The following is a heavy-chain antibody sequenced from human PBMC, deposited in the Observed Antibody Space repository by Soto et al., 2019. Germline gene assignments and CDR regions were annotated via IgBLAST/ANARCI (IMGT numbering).Heavy chain of an antibody. CDR3: AKGVISILPQYSSSWIPRENWFDP. CDR1: GFTFSSYA. CDR2: ISGSGGST. J-gene: IGHJ5*02. Sequence: GGSLRLSCAASGFTFSSYAMSWVRQAPGKGLEWVSAISGSGGSTYYADSVKGRFTISRDNSKNTLYLQMNSLRAEDTAVYYCAKGVISILPQYSSSWIPRENWFDPWGQGTLVTVSS. V-gene: IGHV3-23*01. D-gene: IGHD6-13*01.